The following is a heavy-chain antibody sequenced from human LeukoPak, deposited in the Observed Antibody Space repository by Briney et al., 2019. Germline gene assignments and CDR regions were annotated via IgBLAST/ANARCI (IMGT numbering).Heavy chain of an antibody. D-gene: IGHD3-10*01. J-gene: IGHJ4*02. CDR2: IYYSGST. CDR1: GGSISSYY. CDR3: ARGGYYGSGSTLDY. V-gene: IGHV4-59*12. Sequence: SETLSLTCTVSGGSISSYYWSWIRQPPGKGLEWIGYIYYSGSTNYNPSLKSRVTISVDTSKNQFSLKLSSVTAADTAVYYCARGGYYGSGSTLDYWGQGTLVTVSS.